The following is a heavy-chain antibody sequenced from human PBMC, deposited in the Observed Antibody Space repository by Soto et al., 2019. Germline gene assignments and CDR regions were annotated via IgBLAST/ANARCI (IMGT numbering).Heavy chain of an antibody. CDR3: ARGLSLTYSGSYYYKHPDDY. Sequence: GGSLRLSCAASGFTFSSYAMSWVRQAPGKGLEWVSAISGSGGSTYYADSVKGRFTISRDNSKNTLYLQMNSLRAEDTAVYYCARGLSLTYSGSYYYKHPDDYWGQGTLVTVSS. J-gene: IGHJ4*02. D-gene: IGHD1-26*01. CDR2: ISGSGGST. CDR1: GFTFSSYA. V-gene: IGHV3-23*01.